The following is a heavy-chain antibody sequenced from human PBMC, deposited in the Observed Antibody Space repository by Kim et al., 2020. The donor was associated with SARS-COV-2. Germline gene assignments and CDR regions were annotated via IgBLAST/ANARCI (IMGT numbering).Heavy chain of an antibody. V-gene: IGHV3-30*02. D-gene: IGHD1-7*01. Sequence: YYADYVKGRFTISRDNSKNTLYLQMNSLRAEDTAVYYCAKDRGITGTTISWGQGTLVTVSS. CDR3: AKDRGITGTTIS. J-gene: IGHJ5*02.